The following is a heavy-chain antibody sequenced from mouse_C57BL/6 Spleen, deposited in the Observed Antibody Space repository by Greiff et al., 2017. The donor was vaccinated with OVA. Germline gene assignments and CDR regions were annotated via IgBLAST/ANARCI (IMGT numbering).Heavy chain of an antibody. J-gene: IGHJ1*03. Sequence: EVMLVESEGGLVQPGSSMKLSCTASGFTFSDYYMAWVRQVPEKGLEWVANINYDGSSTYYLDSLKSRFIISRDNAKNILYLQMSSLKSEDTATYYCARERVGSSPLLYWYFDVWGTGTTVTVSS. V-gene: IGHV5-16*01. D-gene: IGHD1-1*01. CDR2: INYDGSST. CDR3: ARERVGSSPLLYWYFDV. CDR1: GFTFSDYY.